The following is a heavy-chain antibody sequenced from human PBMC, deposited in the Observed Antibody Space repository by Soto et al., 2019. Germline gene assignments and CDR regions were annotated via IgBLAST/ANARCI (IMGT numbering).Heavy chain of an antibody. Sequence: QVQLEQSGAEGKRPGSSVKVSCRASGGTFTSYSINWVRRAPGQGPEWMGAVIPRFGTTTYAQRVEGRVTVTADASTSTVCMERSGLRSEDTAVYFCARARIVAVSGRTGGYYYYAMDLWGQGTAVIVSS. V-gene: IGHV1-69*01. CDR3: ARARIVAVSGRTGGYYYYAMDL. CDR2: VIPRFGTT. CDR1: GGTFTSYS. D-gene: IGHD2-2*01. J-gene: IGHJ6*02.